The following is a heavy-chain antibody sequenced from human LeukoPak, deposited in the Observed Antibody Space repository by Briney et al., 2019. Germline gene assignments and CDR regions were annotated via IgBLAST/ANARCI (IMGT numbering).Heavy chain of an antibody. CDR2: IWDNGNNK. CDR1: GFTFSNSD. Sequence: GSSLRLSCAASGFTFSNSDMHWVRQAPGKGLEWVAVIWDNGNNKYYGDSVNGRFTISRDNSKNTLHLQMNSLRPEDSAIYYCAKGGHCTSTSCYYFDSWGQGALATVSA. J-gene: IGHJ4*02. D-gene: IGHD2-2*01. CDR3: AKGGHCTSTSCYYFDS. V-gene: IGHV3-33*06.